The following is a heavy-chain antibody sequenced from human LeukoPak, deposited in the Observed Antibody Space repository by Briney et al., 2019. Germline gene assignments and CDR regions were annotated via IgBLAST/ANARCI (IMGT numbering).Heavy chain of an antibody. CDR2: IIPIFGTA. CDR1: GGTFSSYA. CDR3: ARSATLNGNWFDP. Sequence: SVKVSCKASGGTFSSYAISWVRHAPGQGLEWMGGIIPIFGTANYAQKFQGRVTITTDESTSTAYMELSSLRSEDTAVYYCARSATLNGNWFDPWGQGTLVTVSS. D-gene: IGHD2-15*01. V-gene: IGHV1-69*05. J-gene: IGHJ5*02.